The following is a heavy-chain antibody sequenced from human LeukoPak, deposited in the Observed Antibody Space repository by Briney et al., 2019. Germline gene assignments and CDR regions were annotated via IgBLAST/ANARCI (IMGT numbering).Heavy chain of an antibody. D-gene: IGHD1-1*01. CDR1: GHXFTGYY. V-gene: IGHV1-2*02. Sequence: ASVRVSCKASGHXFTGYYIHWVRQAPGQGLEWMGWINPNSGGTNYAQKFQGRVTMTRDTSISTAYMELSRLRSDDTAVYYCARDIDGTTDFDYWGQGTLVTVSS. J-gene: IGHJ4*02. CDR3: ARDIDGTTDFDY. CDR2: INPNSGGT.